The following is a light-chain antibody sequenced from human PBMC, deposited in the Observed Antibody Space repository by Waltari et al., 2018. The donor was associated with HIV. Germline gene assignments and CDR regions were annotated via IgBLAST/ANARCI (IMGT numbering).Light chain of an antibody. Sequence: QSALTQPASVSGSPGQSITISCTGTSSDVGGYNYVSWYQQHPAKAPKRIIYEVSKRASGVSNRSSGSKSGNPASLTSSGLQAEDEADYYCSSYTSSSPYVVFGGGTKLTVL. V-gene: IGLV2-14*01. CDR3: SSYTSSSPYVV. CDR1: SSDVGGYNY. CDR2: EVS. J-gene: IGLJ2*01.